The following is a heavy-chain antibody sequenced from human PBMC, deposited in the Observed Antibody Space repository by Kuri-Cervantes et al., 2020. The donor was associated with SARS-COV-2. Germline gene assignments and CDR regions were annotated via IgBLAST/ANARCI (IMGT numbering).Heavy chain of an antibody. CDR2: IYWDDDK. CDR3: ALKDGYSHLDY. V-gene: IGHV2-5*02. CDR1: GFSLSPSGGG. Sequence: SGPTLVKPTQTLTLTCTFSGFSLSPSGGGVGWILQPPGKALEWLALIYWDDDKRYSPSLKSRLTITKDTPKNQVVLTMTNLAPVDTATYYCALKDGYSHLDYWGQGTLVTVSS. J-gene: IGHJ4*02. D-gene: IGHD5-24*01.